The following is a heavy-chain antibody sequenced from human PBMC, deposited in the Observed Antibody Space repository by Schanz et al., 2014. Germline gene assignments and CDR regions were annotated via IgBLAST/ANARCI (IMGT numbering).Heavy chain of an antibody. D-gene: IGHD5-12*01. CDR1: GYTFSSYG. CDR3: ARGGGPEDVFDI. Sequence: QVQLVQSGAEVKKPGASVKVSCKASGYTFSSYGITWVRQAPGQGLEWMGRIIPVLAIADYAQKFQGRVTITADKSTSTASMELSSLRTDDTAVYYCARGGGPEDVFDIWGQGTILNVSS. J-gene: IGHJ3*02. CDR2: IIPVLAIA. V-gene: IGHV1-69*04.